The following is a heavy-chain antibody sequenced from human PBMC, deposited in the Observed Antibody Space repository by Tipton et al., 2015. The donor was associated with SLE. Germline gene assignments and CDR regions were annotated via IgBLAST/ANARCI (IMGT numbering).Heavy chain of an antibody. V-gene: IGHV4-59*01. CDR2: VYYSGYT. CDR3: ARGLNWDNSFAY. D-gene: IGHD1-26*01. J-gene: IGHJ4*02. Sequence: GLVKPSETLSLTCTISGGAINKNYWSWIRKSPGKGLEWIGYVYYSGYTNYNPSLKSRVTISVDTSNDQFSLNLTSVTAADTAVYFCARGLNWDNSFAYWGQGALVTVSS. CDR1: GGAINKNY.